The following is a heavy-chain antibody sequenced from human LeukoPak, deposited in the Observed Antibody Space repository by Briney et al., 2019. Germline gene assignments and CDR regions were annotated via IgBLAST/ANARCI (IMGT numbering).Heavy chain of an antibody. Sequence: PGGSLRLSCAASGFTFSSYAMSWVRQAPGKGLEWVSAISGSGGSTYYADSVKGRFTISRDNSKNTLYLQMTTVRAEDTAVYYCTREYYFGMDVWGQGTSVIVSS. CDR1: GFTFSSYA. CDR3: TREYYFGMDV. V-gene: IGHV3-23*01. CDR2: ISGSGGST. J-gene: IGHJ6*02. D-gene: IGHD3-16*01.